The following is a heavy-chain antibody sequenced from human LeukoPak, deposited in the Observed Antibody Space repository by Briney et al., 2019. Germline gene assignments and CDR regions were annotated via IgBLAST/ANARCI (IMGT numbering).Heavy chain of an antibody. CDR3: AKDHPLSQV. J-gene: IGHJ4*02. D-gene: IGHD2/OR15-2a*01. CDR1: GFTFSSYV. V-gene: IGHV3-30*04. CDR2: ISYDGSNE. Sequence: SGGSLRLSCAASGFTFSSYVMHWVRQAPGKGLEWVAIISYDGSNEYYADSVKGRFTISRDNSKNTLYLQMNSLRAEDTAVYYCAKDHPLSQVGGQGTLVTVSS.